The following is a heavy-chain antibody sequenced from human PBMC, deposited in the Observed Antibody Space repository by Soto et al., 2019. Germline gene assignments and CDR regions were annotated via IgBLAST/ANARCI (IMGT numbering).Heavy chain of an antibody. J-gene: IGHJ5*02. V-gene: IGHV6-1*01. CDR2: PYYRSKWYN. CDR1: GDSVSANSVA. D-gene: IGHD6-19*01. Sequence: QIKLQQAGPGLVRPSQTLSLTCVISGDSVSANSVAXXXXXXXPSLGLEWLGRPYYRSKWYNDYAVAVKSRVAKNADPSKNHFSLHLNAVTPEETAVYYCARDIGSGWRNRFAPWGQGTLVTVSS. CDR3: ARDIGSGWRNRFAP.